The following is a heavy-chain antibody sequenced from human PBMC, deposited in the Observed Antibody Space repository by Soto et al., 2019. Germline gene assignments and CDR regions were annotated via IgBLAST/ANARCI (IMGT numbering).Heavy chain of an antibody. D-gene: IGHD3-22*01. V-gene: IGHV3-23*01. CDR3: AIATGALGDSSGYYPY. CDR1: GFTFSSYA. J-gene: IGHJ4*02. Sequence: GGSLRLSCAASGFTFSSYAMSWVRQAPGKGLEWVSAISGSGGSTYYADSVKGRFTISRDNSKNTLYLQMNSLKAEDTAVYYCAIATGALGDSSGYYPYWGQGTLVTVSS. CDR2: ISGSGGST.